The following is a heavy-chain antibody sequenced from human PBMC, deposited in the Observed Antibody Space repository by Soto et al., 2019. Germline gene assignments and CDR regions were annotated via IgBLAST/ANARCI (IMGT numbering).Heavy chain of an antibody. D-gene: IGHD2-15*01. CDR3: ARHYCSSVSCYETRYYGMDV. J-gene: IGHJ6*02. CDR2: IYTGGST. V-gene: IGHV3-53*01. CDR1: GFTVSRNY. Sequence: EVQLVESGGGLIQPGGSLRLSCAASGFTVSRNYMSWVRQAPWKGLEWASLIYTGGSTFYADSVRGRFTISRDNSKNTLYLQMDSLRAEDTAVYYCARHYCSSVSCYETRYYGMDVWGQGTTVTVSS.